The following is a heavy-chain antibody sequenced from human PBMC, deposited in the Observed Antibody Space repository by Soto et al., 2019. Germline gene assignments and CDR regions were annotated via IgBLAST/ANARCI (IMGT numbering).Heavy chain of an antibody. CDR3: ARRKKRSGPIYFDY. CDR2: MNPNNGKT. J-gene: IGHJ4*02. CDR1: GYSFTTYD. V-gene: IGHV1-8*01. Sequence: QVQLVQSGAEVKKPGASVKISCKASGYSFTTYDINWVRQATGQGREWMGWMNPNNGKTCYAQKFQGRVTMTRDTSISTFYVELSSVRADGTAVYYFARRKKRSGPIYFDYWGPGTLVTLSS. D-gene: IGHD6-25*01.